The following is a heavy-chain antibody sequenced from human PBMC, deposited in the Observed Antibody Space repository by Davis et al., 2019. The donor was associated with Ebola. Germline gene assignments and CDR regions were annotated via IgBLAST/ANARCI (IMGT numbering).Heavy chain of an antibody. Sequence: GESLKISCAASGFTVSSNYMTWVRQAPGKGLEWVSVIYSGVSTYYAASVTGRFTISRDNSKNTLYLQMNSLRAEDTAIYYCARGQWIQLWLQGFDFDYWGQGTLVTVSS. J-gene: IGHJ4*02. CDR1: GFTVSSNY. CDR2: IYSGVST. CDR3: ARGQWIQLWLQGFDFDY. V-gene: IGHV3-53*01. D-gene: IGHD5-18*01.